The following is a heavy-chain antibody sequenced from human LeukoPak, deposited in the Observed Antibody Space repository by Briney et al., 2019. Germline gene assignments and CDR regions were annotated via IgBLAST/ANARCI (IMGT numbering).Heavy chain of an antibody. CDR1: GGSLNTYY. CDR2: INHSGAT. Sequence: SETLSLTCAVYGGSLNTYYWTWIGQPPGKGLEWIGEINHSGATNYNPSLKSRVSISVDTSENQFSLKMSSVTAADTALYYCARGVYVLYAFDIWDQGTMVTVSS. J-gene: IGHJ3*02. D-gene: IGHD2-8*01. CDR3: ARGVYVLYAFDI. V-gene: IGHV4-34*01.